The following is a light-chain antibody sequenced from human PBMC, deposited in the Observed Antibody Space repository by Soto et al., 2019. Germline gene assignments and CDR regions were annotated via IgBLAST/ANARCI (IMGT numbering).Light chain of an antibody. Sequence: EIVLTQSPVTLSLSSGERATLSCRTSQSVNGNYLAWYQQNPGQAPRLLIYGASSRATGIPERFSGSGSGTEFTLTISRLEPEDFAVYYCQAYGSSELTFGGGTMVEIK. CDR3: QAYGSSELT. V-gene: IGKV3-20*01. CDR2: GAS. J-gene: IGKJ4*01. CDR1: QSVNGNY.